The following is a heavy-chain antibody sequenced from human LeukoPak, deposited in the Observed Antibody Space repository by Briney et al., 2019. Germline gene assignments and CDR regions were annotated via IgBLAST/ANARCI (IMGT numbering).Heavy chain of an antibody. V-gene: IGHV4-59*01. CDR3: ARATRSITMVRGGWFDP. J-gene: IGHJ5*02. CDR2: IYYSGST. CDR1: GGSISSYY. D-gene: IGHD3-10*01. Sequence: SETLSLTCTVSGGSISSYYWSWIRQPPGKGLEWIGYIYYSGSTNYNPSLKSRVTISVDTSKNQFSLKLSSVTAADTAVYYCARATRSITMVRGGWFDPWGQGTPVTVSS.